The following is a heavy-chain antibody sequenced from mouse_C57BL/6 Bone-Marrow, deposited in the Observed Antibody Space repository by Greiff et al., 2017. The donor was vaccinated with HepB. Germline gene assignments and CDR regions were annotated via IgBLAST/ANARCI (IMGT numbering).Heavy chain of an antibody. CDR3: ARSTAYFDV. J-gene: IGHJ1*03. D-gene: IGHD1-2*01. CDR1: GYTFTSYW. Sequence: QVQLQQPGAELVKPGASVKLSCKASGYTFTSYWMQWVKQRPGQGLEWIGEIDPSDSYTNYNQKFKGKATLTVDTSSSTAYMQLRRLTSEDSAVYYCARSTAYFDVWGTGTPLTVSS. V-gene: IGHV1-50*01. CDR2: IDPSDSYT.